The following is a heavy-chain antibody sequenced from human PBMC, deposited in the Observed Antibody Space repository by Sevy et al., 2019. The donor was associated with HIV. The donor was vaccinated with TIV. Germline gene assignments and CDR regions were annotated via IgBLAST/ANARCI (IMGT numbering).Heavy chain of an antibody. CDR3: ALVRLSSDVAEYFQN. Sequence: GGSLRLSCAASGFTFNRYSMHWVRQAPGKGLEWEATISFDATNKHSPDSVKGRFTISRDNFQNSLFLQMDSLRPEDTAVYYCALVRLSSDVAEYFQNWGQGTLVTVSS. V-gene: IGHV3-30-3*01. CDR2: ISFDATNK. CDR1: GFTFNRYS. D-gene: IGHD6-13*01. J-gene: IGHJ1*01.